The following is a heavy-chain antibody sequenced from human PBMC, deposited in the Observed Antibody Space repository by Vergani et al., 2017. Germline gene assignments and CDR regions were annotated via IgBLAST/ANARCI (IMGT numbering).Heavy chain of an antibody. D-gene: IGHD6-13*01. CDR2: ISSSSSTI. CDR3: ARGGHSSSWPTLDY. Sequence: EVQLVESGGGLVQPGGSLRLSCAASGFTFSSYSMNWVRQAPGKGLEWVSYISSSSSTIYYADSVKGRFTISRDNAKNSLYLQMNSLRAEDTAVYYCARGGHSSSWPTLDYWGQGTLVTVSS. CDR1: GFTFSSYS. V-gene: IGHV3-48*01. J-gene: IGHJ4*02.